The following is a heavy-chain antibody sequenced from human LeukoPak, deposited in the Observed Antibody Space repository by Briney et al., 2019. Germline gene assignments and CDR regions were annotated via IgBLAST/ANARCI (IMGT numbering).Heavy chain of an antibody. CDR3: AKSGDDSSQGLDV. V-gene: IGHV3-21*01. CDR1: GFTFSSYN. J-gene: IGHJ6*04. Sequence: GGSLRLSCAASGFTFSSYNMNWVRQAPGKGLEWVSSISSSSSYIYYADSVKGRFTISRDNSKNTLYLQMNSLRAEDTAVYYCAKSGDDSSQGLDVWGKGTTVTVSS. D-gene: IGHD3-22*01. CDR2: ISSSSSYI.